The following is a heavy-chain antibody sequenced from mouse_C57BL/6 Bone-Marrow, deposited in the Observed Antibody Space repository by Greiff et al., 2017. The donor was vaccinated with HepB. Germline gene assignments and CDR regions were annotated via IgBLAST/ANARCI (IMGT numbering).Heavy chain of an antibody. D-gene: IGHD1-1*01. J-gene: IGHJ3*01. V-gene: IGHV1-50*01. Sequence: QVQLQQPGAELVKPGASVKLSCKASGYTFTSYWMQWVKQRPGQGLEWIGEIDPSDSYTNYNQKFKGKATLTVDTSSRTAYMQLSSLTSEDSAVYYCAYYYPFAYWGQGTLVTVSA. CDR2: IDPSDSYT. CDR3: AYYYPFAY. CDR1: GYTFTSYW.